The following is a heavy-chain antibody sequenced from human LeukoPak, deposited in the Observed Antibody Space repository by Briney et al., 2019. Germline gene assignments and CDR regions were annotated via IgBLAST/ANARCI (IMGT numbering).Heavy chain of an antibody. J-gene: IGHJ6*03. V-gene: IGHV4-61*02. D-gene: IGHD6-19*01. CDR2: IYTSGST. CDR3: ARVYSSGWYAGEYYYYYMDV. Sequence: PSETLSLTCTVSGGSISSGSYYWSWIRQPAGKGLEWIGRIYTSGSTNYNPSLKSRVTISVDTSKNQFSLKLSSVTAADTAVYYCARVYSSGWYAGEYYYYYMDVWGKGTTVTVSS. CDR1: GGSISSGSYY.